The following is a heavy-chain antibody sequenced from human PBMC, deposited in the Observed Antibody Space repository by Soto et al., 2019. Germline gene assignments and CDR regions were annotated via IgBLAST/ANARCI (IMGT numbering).Heavy chain of an antibody. V-gene: IGHV3-66*01. CDR3: ARSPYSYGPIDY. D-gene: IGHD5-18*01. Sequence: EVQLVESGGGLVQPGGSLRLSCAASGFTVSSNYMSWVRQAPGKGLEWVSVIYSGGSTYYADSVKGRFTISRDNSKNTLYLQMNSLRAEDTAVYYCARSPYSYGPIDYWCQGTLVTVSS. CDR2: IYSGGST. CDR1: GFTVSSNY. J-gene: IGHJ4*02.